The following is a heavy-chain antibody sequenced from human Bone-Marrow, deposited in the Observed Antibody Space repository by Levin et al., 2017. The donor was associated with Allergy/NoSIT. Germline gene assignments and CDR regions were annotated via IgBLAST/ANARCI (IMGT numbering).Heavy chain of an antibody. V-gene: IGHV3-74*01. CDR1: GFTFSSHW. Sequence: GGSLRLSCAASGFTFSSHWMHWVRQDPAKGLLWVSRIKSDGTYISYADSVKGRFTISRDNAKNTLYLQMNSLRVEDTAVYYCARDREEACTRAGCHTLFDYRGQGILVIVSS. D-gene: IGHD5-24*01. CDR2: IKSDGTYI. J-gene: IGHJ4*02. CDR3: ARDREEACTRAGCHTLFDY.